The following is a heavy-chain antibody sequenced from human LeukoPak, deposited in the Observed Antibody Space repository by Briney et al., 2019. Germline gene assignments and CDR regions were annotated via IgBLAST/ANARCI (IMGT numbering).Heavy chain of an antibody. CDR1: GGSISSYY. D-gene: IGHD2-2*01. CDR2: IYYSGST. CDR3: ARGIVVPAARFDP. Sequence: SETLSLTCTVSGGSISSYYWSWIRQPPGKGLEWIGYIYYSGSTNYNPSLKSRVTISVDTSKNQFSLKLSSVTAADTAVYYCARGIVVPAARFDPWSQGTLVTVSS. V-gene: IGHV4-59*01. J-gene: IGHJ5*02.